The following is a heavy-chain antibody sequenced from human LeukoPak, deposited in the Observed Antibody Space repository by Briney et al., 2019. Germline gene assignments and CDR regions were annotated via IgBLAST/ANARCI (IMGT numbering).Heavy chain of an antibody. CDR3: ATDRNGGNSGAYYYYYMDV. V-gene: IGHV4-59*01. J-gene: IGHJ6*03. Sequence: SETLSLTCTVSGGSISSYYWGWIRQPPGKGLEWIGYIYYSGSTNYNPSLKSRVTISVDTSKNQFSLKLSSVTAADTAVYYCATDRNGGNSGAYYYYYMDVWGKGTTVTVSS. D-gene: IGHD4-23*01. CDR2: IYYSGST. CDR1: GGSISSYY.